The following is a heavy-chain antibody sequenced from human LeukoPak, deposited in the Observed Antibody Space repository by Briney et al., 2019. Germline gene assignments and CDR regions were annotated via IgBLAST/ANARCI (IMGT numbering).Heavy chain of an antibody. J-gene: IGHJ4*02. CDR1: GFTFSSYA. CDR2: ISYDGSNK. D-gene: IGHD2-15*01. CDR3: AREIGGYCSGGSCGEGYFDY. V-gene: IGHV3-30*04. Sequence: PGGSLRLSCAASGFTFSSYAMHWVRQAPGKGLEWVAVISYDGSNKYYADSVKGRFTISRDNSKNTLYLQMNSLTAEDTAVYYCAREIGGYCSGGSCGEGYFDYWGQGTLVTVSS.